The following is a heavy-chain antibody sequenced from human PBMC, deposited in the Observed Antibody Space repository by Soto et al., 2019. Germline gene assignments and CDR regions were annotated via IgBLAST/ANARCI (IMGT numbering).Heavy chain of an antibody. CDR3: TPPSGGY. CDR2: MFSDGNT. D-gene: IGHD3-10*01. CDR1: GYSGSYRY. J-gene: IGHJ4*02. Sequence: EVHLVESGGVLVQPGGSLRLSCAASGYSGSYRYMSWVRQAPGKGLEWVSVMFSDGNTFYADSVRGRFTISRDNSKNTVYLQMNSLRVEDTAVYYWTPPSGGYWGQGTLVAVSS. V-gene: IGHV3-66*01.